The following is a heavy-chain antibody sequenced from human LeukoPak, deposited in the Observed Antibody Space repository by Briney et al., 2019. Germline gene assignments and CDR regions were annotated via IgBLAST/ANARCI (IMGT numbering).Heavy chain of an antibody. D-gene: IGHD3-10*01. CDR1: GGSISSGSYY. V-gene: IGHV4-61*02. Sequence: SQTPSLTCTASGGSISSGSYYWSCIRQPAGKGLEWIGRIYTSGSTNYNPSLKSRVTISVDTSKNQFTLKLSSVTAADTAVYYGAKYRGLLRYYDGMDVWGQGTMVTVSS. CDR3: AKYRGLLRYYDGMDV. CDR2: IYTSGST. J-gene: IGHJ6*02.